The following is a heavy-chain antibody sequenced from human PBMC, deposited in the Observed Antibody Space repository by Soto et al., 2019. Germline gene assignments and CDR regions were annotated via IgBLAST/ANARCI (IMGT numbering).Heavy chain of an antibody. D-gene: IGHD6-13*01. CDR3: ARLQPAAGDNDLTFDY. CDR2: IDPSDSYT. J-gene: IGHJ4*02. V-gene: IGHV5-10-1*01. Sequence: GESLKISCKGSGYSFTSYWISWARQMPGKGLEWMGRIDPSDSYTNYSPSFQGHVTISADKSISTAYLQWSSLKASDTAMYYCARLQPAAGDNDLTFDYWGQGTLVTVSS. CDR1: GYSFTSYW.